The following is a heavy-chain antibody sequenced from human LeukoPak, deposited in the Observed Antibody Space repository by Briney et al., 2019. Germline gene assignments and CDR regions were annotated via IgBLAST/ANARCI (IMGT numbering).Heavy chain of an antibody. CDR3: ARDPIGGNLDY. Sequence: GGSLRLSCAASGFTFSSYAMHWVRQAPGKGLEWVAVISYDGSNKYYADSVKGRFTISRDNSKNTPYLQMNSLRAEDTAVYYCARDPIGGNLDYWGQGTLVTVSS. V-gene: IGHV3-30-3*01. CDR1: GFTFSSYA. J-gene: IGHJ4*02. CDR2: ISYDGSNK. D-gene: IGHD4-23*01.